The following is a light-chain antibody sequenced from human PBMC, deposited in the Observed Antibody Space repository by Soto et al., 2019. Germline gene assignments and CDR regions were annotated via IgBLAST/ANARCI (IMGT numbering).Light chain of an antibody. CDR3: RQLNSYPLT. CDR1: QGISTY. V-gene: IGKV1-9*01. J-gene: IGKJ4*01. Sequence: DIQLTQSPSFLSASVGERVTITCRASQGISTYLACYQQKPGRAPNLLSYVASTLQSGVPSRFSGSGSGTEFTLTISSLQPEDFATYYCRQLNSYPLTFGGGTKV. CDR2: VAS.